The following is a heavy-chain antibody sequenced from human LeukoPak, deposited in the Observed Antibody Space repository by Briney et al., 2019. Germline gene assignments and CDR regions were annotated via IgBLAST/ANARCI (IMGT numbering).Heavy chain of an antibody. D-gene: IGHD5-18*01. J-gene: IGHJ4*02. Sequence: GGSLRLSCEASGFTFDDSTIHWVRHPPGKGLEWVSLISGDGSRTYYADSVKGRFTISRDNSKNSLYLQMSSLTTEDTALYYCAKEDTTMVTLSHWGQGSLVTVSS. CDR1: GFTFDDST. CDR2: ISGDGSRT. V-gene: IGHV3-43*01. CDR3: AKEDTTMVTLSH.